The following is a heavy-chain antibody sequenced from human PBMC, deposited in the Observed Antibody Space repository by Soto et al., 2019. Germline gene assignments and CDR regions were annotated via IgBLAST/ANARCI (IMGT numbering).Heavy chain of an antibody. CDR2: FDPEDGET. Sequence: ASVKVSCKVSGYTLTELSMHWVRQAPGKGLEWMGGFDPEDGETIYAQKFQGRVTMTEDTSTDTAYMELSSLRSEDTAVYYCATLEGRYGGYTQPIVYYYYYMDVWGKGTTVTVSS. V-gene: IGHV1-24*01. J-gene: IGHJ6*03. D-gene: IGHD5-12*01. CDR3: ATLEGRYGGYTQPIVYYYYYMDV. CDR1: GYTLTELS.